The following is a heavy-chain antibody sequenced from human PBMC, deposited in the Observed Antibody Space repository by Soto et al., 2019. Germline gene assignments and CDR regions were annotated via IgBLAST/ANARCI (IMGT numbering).Heavy chain of an antibody. J-gene: IGHJ6*02. D-gene: IGHD4-4*01. CDR2: IIPIFGTA. V-gene: IGHV1-69*01. CDR3: ARDATVTTLGYYYGMDV. CDR1: GGTFSSYA. Sequence: QVQLVQSGAEVKKPGSSVKVSCKASGGTFSSYAISWMRQAPGQGLEWMGGIIPIFGTANYAQKFQGRVTITADESTSTAYMELSSLRSEDTAVYYCARDATVTTLGYYYGMDVWGQGTTVTVSS.